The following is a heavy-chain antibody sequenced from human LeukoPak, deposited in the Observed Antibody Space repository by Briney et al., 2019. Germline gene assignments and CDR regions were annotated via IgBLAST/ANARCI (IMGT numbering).Heavy chain of an antibody. CDR1: GGSFSGYY. V-gene: IGHV4-34*01. CDR2: INHSGST. D-gene: IGHD3-22*01. CDR3: ARAHYYDSSGYYYGISWFDP. Sequence: SETLSLTCAVYGGSFSGYYWSWIRQPPGKGLEWIGEINHSGSTNYNPSLKSRVTISVDTSKNQFSLKLSSVTAADTAVYYCARAHYYDSSGYYYGISWFDPWGQGTLVTVSS. J-gene: IGHJ5*02.